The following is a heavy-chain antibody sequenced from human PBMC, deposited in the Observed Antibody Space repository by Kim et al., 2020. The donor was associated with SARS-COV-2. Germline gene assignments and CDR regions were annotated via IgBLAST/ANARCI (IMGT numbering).Heavy chain of an antibody. CDR3: ARADYYDSSGPSLDFDY. Sequence: QGRVTMTRNTSISTAYMELSSLRSEDTAVYYCARADYYDSSGPSLDFDYWGQGTLVTVSS. D-gene: IGHD3-22*01. J-gene: IGHJ4*02. V-gene: IGHV1-8*01.